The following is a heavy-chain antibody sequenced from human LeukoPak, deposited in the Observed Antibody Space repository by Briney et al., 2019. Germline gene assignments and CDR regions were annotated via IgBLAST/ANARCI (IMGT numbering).Heavy chain of an antibody. V-gene: IGHV1-69*05. CDR2: IIPIFGTA. CDR3: ARVITTPESGPQWFDP. D-gene: IGHD3-22*01. J-gene: IGHJ5*02. CDR1: GGTFSSYA. Sequence: SVKVSCKASGGTFSSYAISWVRQAPGQGLEWMGRIIPIFGTANYAQKFQGRVTITTDESTSTAYMELSSLRSEDTAVYYCARVITTPESGPQWFDPWGQGTLVTVSS.